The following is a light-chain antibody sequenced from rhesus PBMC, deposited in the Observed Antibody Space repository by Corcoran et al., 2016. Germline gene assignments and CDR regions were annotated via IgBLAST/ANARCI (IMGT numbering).Light chain of an antibody. Sequence: QAALTQPRSVSGSPGQSVTISCAGTSCDIGGFNFVYWYQQHPGTAPKLMIYEVSKRPSGVSDRGSGSKSGNAASLTISGLQAEDEADYYCCSYAGRYIYIFGAGTRLTVL. V-gene: IGLV2-32*01. CDR1: SCDIGGFNF. CDR3: CSYAGRYIYI. CDR2: EVS. J-gene: IGLJ1*01.